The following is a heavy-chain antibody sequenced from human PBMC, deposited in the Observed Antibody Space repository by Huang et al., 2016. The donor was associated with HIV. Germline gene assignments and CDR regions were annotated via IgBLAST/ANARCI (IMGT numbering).Heavy chain of an antibody. Sequence: QVHLVESGGGVVQPGGSLRLSCAASGFKLSGFGMHWVRQAPGKGLGWVAVISDDGRSQFYTDSVKGRFTISRDKSDNTLSLQMKGLRPDDTAVYYCAKESRWFSDFDHWGQGVLVSVSS. CDR3: AKESRWFSDFDH. J-gene: IGHJ4*02. CDR2: ISDDGRSQ. CDR1: GFKLSGFG. D-gene: IGHD2-15*01. V-gene: IGHV3-30*18.